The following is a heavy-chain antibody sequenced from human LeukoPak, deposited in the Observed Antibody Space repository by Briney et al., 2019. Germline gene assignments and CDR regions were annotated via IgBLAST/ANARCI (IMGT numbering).Heavy chain of an antibody. CDR3: ARHRSSSFYTGSFWFDS. D-gene: IGHD6-13*01. CDR2: INPNTGGT. Sequence: ASVTVSCEASGYTFTANYIHWVRQAPGQGLEWMGWINPNTGGTNFAQRFQGRVTMTRDTSTSTAYMQLTTLRTDDTAIYYCARHRSSSFYTGSFWFDSWGQGTLLTVPS. CDR1: GYTFTANY. V-gene: IGHV1-2*02. J-gene: IGHJ5*01.